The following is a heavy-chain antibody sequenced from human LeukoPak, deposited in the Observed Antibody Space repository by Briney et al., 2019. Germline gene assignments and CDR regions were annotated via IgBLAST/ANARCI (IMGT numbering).Heavy chain of an antibody. CDR1: GYTFAGYY. V-gene: IGHV1-2*02. CDR3: ARAVAAIVNWFDP. Sequence: ASVKVSCKASGYTFAGYYMHWVRQVPGQGLEWMGWINPNSGDTNSAQKFQGRVTMTSDTSISTAYMELSRLRSDDTAVYYCARAVAAIVNWFDPWGQGTLVTVSS. J-gene: IGHJ5*02. D-gene: IGHD6-13*01. CDR2: INPNSGDT.